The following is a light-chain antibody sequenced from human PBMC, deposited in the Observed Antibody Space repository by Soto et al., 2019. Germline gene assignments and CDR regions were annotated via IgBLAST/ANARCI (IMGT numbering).Light chain of an antibody. CDR2: GNT. CDR3: QSYDSSLSGSV. Sequence: QSVLTQPPSVSGAPGQGGTISCTGSTSNIGAGYDVHWYQHLPGTAPKLLIYGNTNRPSGVPDRFSGSKSGTSASLAITGLQAEDEADYYCQSYDSSLSGSVFGGGTKLTVL. J-gene: IGLJ3*02. V-gene: IGLV1-40*01. CDR1: TSNIGAGYD.